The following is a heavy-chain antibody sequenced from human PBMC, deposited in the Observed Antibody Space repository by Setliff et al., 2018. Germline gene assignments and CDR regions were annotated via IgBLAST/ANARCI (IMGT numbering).Heavy chain of an antibody. Sequence: GGSLRLSCVGSDFTFSNSAMSWVRQAPGKGLEWVSTITDRGSKILYVDSVKGRFTISRDNSKNSLYLQMDSLRPEDTAVYYCAKDRLFPRYWGLGTLVTVSS. CDR3: AKDRLFPRY. CDR1: DFTFSNSA. J-gene: IGHJ4*02. V-gene: IGHV3-23*01. CDR2: ITDRGSKI. D-gene: IGHD2-21*01.